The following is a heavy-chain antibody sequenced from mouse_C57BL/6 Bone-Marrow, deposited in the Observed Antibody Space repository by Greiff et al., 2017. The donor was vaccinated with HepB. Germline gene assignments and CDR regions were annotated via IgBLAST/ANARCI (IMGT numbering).Heavy chain of an antibody. Sequence: VQLQQSGPELVKPGASVKMSCKASGYTFTDYNMHWVKQSHGKSLEWIGYINPNNGGTSYNQKFKGKATLTVNKSSSTAYMELRSLTSEDSAVYYCAKNYYGSSYGYWGQGTTLTVSS. CDR1: GYTFTDYN. J-gene: IGHJ2*01. V-gene: IGHV1-22*01. CDR2: INPNNGGT. CDR3: AKNYYGSSYGY. D-gene: IGHD1-1*01.